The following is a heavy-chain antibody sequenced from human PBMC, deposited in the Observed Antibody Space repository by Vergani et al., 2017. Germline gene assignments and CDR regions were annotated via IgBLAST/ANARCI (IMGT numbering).Heavy chain of an antibody. Sequence: EVQLVESGGALVKPGGSLRLSCAASGFTFNTYTMNWVRQAPGKGLEWVSSISGGSNFIYYADSVKGRFTISRDNAKNSLYLQMNSLRAEDTAVYYCARGNYYGSGTYVDPWGQGTLVTVSS. J-gene: IGHJ5*02. D-gene: IGHD3-10*01. CDR2: ISGGSNFI. CDR1: GFTFNTYT. V-gene: IGHV3-21*01. CDR3: ARGNYYGSGTYVDP.